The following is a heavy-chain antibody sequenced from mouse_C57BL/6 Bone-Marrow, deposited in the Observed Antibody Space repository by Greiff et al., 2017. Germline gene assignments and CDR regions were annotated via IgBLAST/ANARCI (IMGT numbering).Heavy chain of an antibody. V-gene: IGHV14-4*01. J-gene: IGHJ2*01. CDR1: GFNIKDDY. CDR2: IDPEIGDT. CDR3: SSFDGSYFDF. D-gene: IGHD2-3*01. Sequence: VQLQQSGAELVRPGASVKLSCTASGFNIKDDYIHWVKQRPEQGLEWIGWIDPEIGDTEYASKFHGKATITSDTSSNTAYLQLSSLTSEDTSVYCCSSFDGSYFDFWGQGTTLTVAS.